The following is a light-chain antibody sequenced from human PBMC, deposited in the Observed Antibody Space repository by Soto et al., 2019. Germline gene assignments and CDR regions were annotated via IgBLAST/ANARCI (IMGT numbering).Light chain of an antibody. CDR2: DAS. CDR3: QECDILPRT. V-gene: IGKV1-33*01. J-gene: IGKJ1*01. Sequence: DIQMTQSPSSLSASVGDRVTITCQASQDITNHLHWYQQKPGKAPKLLIYDASNMETGVPSRFSGRVFGDNFSYIIDDLRPADVVTYFCQECDILPRTFEQGTKVEL. CDR1: QDITNH.